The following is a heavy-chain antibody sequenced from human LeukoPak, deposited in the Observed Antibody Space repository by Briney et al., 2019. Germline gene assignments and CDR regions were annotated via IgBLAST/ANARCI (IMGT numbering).Heavy chain of an antibody. CDR3: ASLGGGSGSGAFDH. CDR1: GGSIGSYY. J-gene: IGHJ4*02. D-gene: IGHD3-10*01. Sequence: PSETLSLTCTVSGGSIGSYYWTWIRQPPGKGLEWIGYIFFSGSTSYNPSLKSRVTISVDTSKNHFSLKLGSVTAADTAVYYCASLGGGSGSGAFDHWGLGTLVTVPS. V-gene: IGHV4-59*01. CDR2: IFFSGST.